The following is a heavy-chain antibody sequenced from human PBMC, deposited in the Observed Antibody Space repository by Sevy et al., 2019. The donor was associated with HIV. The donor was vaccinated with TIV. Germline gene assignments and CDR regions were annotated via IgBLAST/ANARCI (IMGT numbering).Heavy chain of an antibody. V-gene: IGHV3-74*01. CDR2: FNSDGSST. J-gene: IGHJ4*02. D-gene: IGHD1-26*01. CDR3: ARVREPNYFDY. Sequence: GGSLRLSCAASGFTFSSYWMHWVRQAPGKGLVWVSRFNSDGSSTSYADSVKGRFTISRDNAKNTLYLQMNSLRAEDTAVYYCARVREPNYFDYWGQGTLVTVSS. CDR1: GFTFSSYW.